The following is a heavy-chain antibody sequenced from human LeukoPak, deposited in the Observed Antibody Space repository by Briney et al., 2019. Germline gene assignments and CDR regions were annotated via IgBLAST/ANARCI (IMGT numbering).Heavy chain of an antibody. V-gene: IGHV1-69*05. CDR3: ARDPAYCGGDCYSTPVDY. J-gene: IGHJ4*02. CDR2: IIPIFGTA. Sequence: GSSVKVSCKASGGTFSSYAISWVRQAPGQGLEWMGGIIPIFGTANYAQKFQGRVTITTDESTSTAYMELSSLRSEDTAVYYCARDPAYCGGDCYSTPVDYWGQGTLVTVSS. D-gene: IGHD2-21*01. CDR1: GGTFSSYA.